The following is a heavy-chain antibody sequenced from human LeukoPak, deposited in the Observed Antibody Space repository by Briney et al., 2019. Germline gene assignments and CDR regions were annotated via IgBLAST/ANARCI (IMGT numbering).Heavy chain of an antibody. CDR1: GFTFSSYA. Sequence: GGSLRLSCAASGFTFSSYATSWVRQAPAKGLEWVSAISGSGGSTYYADSVKGRFTISRDNSKNTLYLQMNSLRAEDTAVYYCAKFNKAGYSFGTGYFDYWGQGTLVTVSP. J-gene: IGHJ4*02. D-gene: IGHD5-18*01. V-gene: IGHV3-23*01. CDR2: ISGSGGST. CDR3: AKFNKAGYSFGTGYFDY.